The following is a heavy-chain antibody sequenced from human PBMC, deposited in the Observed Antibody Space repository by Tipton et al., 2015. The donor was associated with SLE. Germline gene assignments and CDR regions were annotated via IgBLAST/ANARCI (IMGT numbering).Heavy chain of an antibody. CDR1: GGSISFYY. V-gene: IGHV4-4*07. Sequence: TLSLTCTVSGGSISFYYWSWIRQSAGRGLEWIGRIYISGDRDYNPSLRSRVTMSIDASQNRVSLRLKSVSAADTAGYYCARGSDGEYVRYFDVWGPGTLVTVSS. J-gene: IGHJ2*01. CDR2: IYISGDR. CDR3: ARGSDGEYVRYFDV. D-gene: IGHD4-17*01.